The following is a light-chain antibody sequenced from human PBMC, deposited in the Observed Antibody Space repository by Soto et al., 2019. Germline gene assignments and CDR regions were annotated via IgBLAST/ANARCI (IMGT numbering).Light chain of an antibody. CDR2: GTF. Sequence: IQLTQSPSSLSASVGDRVSITCRASQDIQTYLAWYQQKRGEAPKLLISGTFTLQSGVPSKFNGSGSGTDFTLTIRRLQAEDFFTYYCQHLNNYPPFTFGPGTKVDLE. CDR3: QHLNNYPPFT. V-gene: IGKV1-9*01. J-gene: IGKJ3*01. CDR1: QDIQTY.